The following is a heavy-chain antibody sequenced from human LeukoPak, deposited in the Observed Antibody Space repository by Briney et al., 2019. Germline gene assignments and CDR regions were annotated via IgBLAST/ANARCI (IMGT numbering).Heavy chain of an antibody. CDR2: INSDGSGT. V-gene: IGHV3-74*01. Sequence: GGSLRLSCAASGFTFSNYWMHWVRQAPGKGLVWVSRINSDGSGTSYADSVKGRFTISRDNAKNSLYLQMNSLRAEDTAVYYCARGSGSYAYYFDYWGQGTLVTVSS. D-gene: IGHD1-26*01. J-gene: IGHJ4*02. CDR3: ARGSGSYAYYFDY. CDR1: GFTFSNYW.